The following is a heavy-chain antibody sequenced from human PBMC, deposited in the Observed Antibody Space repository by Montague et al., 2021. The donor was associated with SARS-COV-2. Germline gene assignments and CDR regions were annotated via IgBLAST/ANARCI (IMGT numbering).Heavy chain of an antibody. J-gene: IGHJ4*02. CDR3: ARRLDYWDSSGQRRHFDY. Sequence: TLSLICTVSGDSISSSSYDWGWIRRPPGKGLEWIGHISYHGNTNYNPSLKSRVTISIDTSRNQFSLKVSSVTATDTAIYYCARRLDYWDSSGQRRHFDYWGQGTLVTVSS. D-gene: IGHD3-22*01. CDR2: ISYHGNT. CDR1: GDSISSSSYD. V-gene: IGHV4-39*01.